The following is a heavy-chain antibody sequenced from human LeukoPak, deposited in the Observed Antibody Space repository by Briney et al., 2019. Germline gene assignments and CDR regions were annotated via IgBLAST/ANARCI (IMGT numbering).Heavy chain of an antibody. CDR2: INSDGSST. J-gene: IGHJ3*02. CDR3: ARGSFMITFGGVIGDHAFDI. CDR1: GFTFSSYW. V-gene: IGHV3-74*01. Sequence: GGSLRLSCAASGFTFSSYWMHWVRQAPGKGLVWVSRINSDGSSTSYADSAKGRFTISRDNAKNTLYLQMNSLRAEDTAVYYCARGSFMITFGGVIGDHAFDIWGQGTMVTVSS. D-gene: IGHD3-16*02.